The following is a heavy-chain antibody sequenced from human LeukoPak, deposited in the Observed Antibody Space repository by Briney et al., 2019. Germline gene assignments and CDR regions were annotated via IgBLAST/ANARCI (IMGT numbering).Heavy chain of an antibody. Sequence: GSLRLSCAASGFTFSSYAMSWVRQAPGKGLEWVSAISGSGGSTYYADSVKGRFTISRDNSKNTLYLQMNSLGAEDTAVYYCAKEGIAAGLIGYNWFDPWGQGTLVTVSS. V-gene: IGHV3-23*01. CDR3: AKEGIAAGLIGYNWFDP. J-gene: IGHJ5*02. D-gene: IGHD6-13*01. CDR1: GFTFSSYA. CDR2: ISGSGGST.